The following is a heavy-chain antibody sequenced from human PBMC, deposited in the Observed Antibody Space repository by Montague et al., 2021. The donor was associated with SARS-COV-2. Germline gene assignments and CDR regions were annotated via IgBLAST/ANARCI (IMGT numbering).Heavy chain of an antibody. CDR3: ARGGDIVVVPAAIRDYYYYGMDV. CDR1: GGSFSDYY. CDR2: IYHSGST. V-gene: IGHV4-34*01. J-gene: IGHJ6*02. Sequence: SETLSLTCAVHGGSFSDYYWSWIRQAPGKGLEWIGYIYHSGSTYYNPSLKSRVTISVDTPKNQFSLKLSSVTAADTAVYYCARGGDIVVVPAAIRDYYYYGMDVWGQGTTVTVSS. D-gene: IGHD2-2*01.